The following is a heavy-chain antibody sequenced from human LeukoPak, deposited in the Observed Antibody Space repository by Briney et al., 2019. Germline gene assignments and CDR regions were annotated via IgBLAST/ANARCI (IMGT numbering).Heavy chain of an antibody. D-gene: IGHD3-10*01. CDR2: ISAYNGNT. J-gene: IGHJ4*02. CDR3: ARDEALLWFGELNAPDY. V-gene: IGHV1-18*04. CDR1: GYIFTSYG. Sequence: ASVKVSCKASGYIFTSYGISWVRQAPGQGLEWMGWISAYNGNTNYAQKLQGRVTMTTDTSTSTAYMELRSLRSDDTAVYYCARDEALLWFGELNAPDYWGQGTLVTVSS.